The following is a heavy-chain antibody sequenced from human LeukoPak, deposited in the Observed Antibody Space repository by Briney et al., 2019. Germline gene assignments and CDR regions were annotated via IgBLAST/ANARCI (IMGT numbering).Heavy chain of an antibody. CDR3: AKDFIAAAGRFDY. Sequence: GGTLRFSCAASGFTFSSDGMNWVRQAPGKGLKWVSGISGNGGRTYYADSVKVRFTISRDNSKNTLYLQMNSLRAEDTAVYYCAKDFIAAAGRFDYWGQGTLVTVSS. D-gene: IGHD6-13*01. CDR1: GFTFSSDG. CDR2: ISGNGGRT. V-gene: IGHV3-23*01. J-gene: IGHJ4*02.